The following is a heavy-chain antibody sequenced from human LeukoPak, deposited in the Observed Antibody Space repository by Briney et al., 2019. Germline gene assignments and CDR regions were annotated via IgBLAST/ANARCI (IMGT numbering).Heavy chain of an antibody. J-gene: IGHJ3*02. CDR2: IWYDGSNK. CDR1: GFTFSSYG. Sequence: GRSLRLSCAASGFTFSSYGMHWVRQAPGKGLEWVAVIWYDGSNKYYADSVKGRCSISRDNSKNTLHLQMNSLRAEDTAVYYCAKQGGDNAFDIWGQGTMVTVSS. D-gene: IGHD3-16*01. V-gene: IGHV3-33*06. CDR3: AKQGGDNAFDI.